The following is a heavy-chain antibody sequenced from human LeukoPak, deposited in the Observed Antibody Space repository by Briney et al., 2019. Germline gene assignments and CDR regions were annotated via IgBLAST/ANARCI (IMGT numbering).Heavy chain of an antibody. CDR1: GYTFTGYY. D-gene: IGHD3-22*01. CDR2: INPNSGGT. J-gene: IGHJ4*02. Sequence: SVKVSCKASGYTFTGYYMHWVRQAAGQGLEWMGWINPNSGGTNYAQKFQGRGTMTRDTSINTAYMELSRLRSDDTAVYYCARDLIDYYDSSGLVDYWGQGTLVTVSS. CDR3: ARDLIDYYDSSGLVDY. V-gene: IGHV1-2*02.